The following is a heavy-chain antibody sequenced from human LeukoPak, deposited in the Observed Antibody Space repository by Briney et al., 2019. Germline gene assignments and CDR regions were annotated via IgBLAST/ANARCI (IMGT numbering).Heavy chain of an antibody. J-gene: IGHJ4*02. Sequence: SETLSLTCTVSGGSISTYYWSWIRQPAGEGLEWIGRIYTSGSTNYNPSLKSRVTMSVDTSKNQFSLKLSSVTAADTAIYHCARGFHINGRHYFDSWGQGTLVTVSS. D-gene: IGHD2-21*01. V-gene: IGHV4-4*07. CDR1: GGSISTYY. CDR2: IYTSGST. CDR3: ARGFHINGRHYFDS.